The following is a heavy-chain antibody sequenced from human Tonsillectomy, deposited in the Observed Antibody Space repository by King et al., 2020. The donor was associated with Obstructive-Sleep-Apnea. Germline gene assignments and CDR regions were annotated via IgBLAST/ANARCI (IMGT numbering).Heavy chain of an antibody. CDR2: ISSSGSII. CDR3: TRETTVTTFDY. V-gene: IGHV3-11*01. J-gene: IGHJ4*02. CDR1: GFSFSDYY. D-gene: IGHD4-17*01. Sequence: VQLVESGGGLVEPGGSLRLSCAASGFSFSDYYMTWIRQAPGKGLEWVSYISSSGSIIYYADSVKGRFTISRDNVKSSLYLQMNSLRVDDTAVYYCTRETTVTTFDYWGQGTLVTVSS.